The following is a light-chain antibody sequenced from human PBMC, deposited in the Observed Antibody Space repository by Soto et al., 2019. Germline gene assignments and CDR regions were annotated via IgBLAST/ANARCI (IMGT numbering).Light chain of an antibody. Sequence: QSVLTQPASVSGSPGQSITISCTGTTIDVGSYSLVSWYQHHPGKAPQLMIYEASKRPSGVSNRFSGSKSGNTASLTISGLQAEDEADYYCYSYGGSYSVFGTGTKVTVL. CDR1: TIDVGSYSL. CDR3: YSYGGSYSV. J-gene: IGLJ1*01. V-gene: IGLV2-23*01. CDR2: EAS.